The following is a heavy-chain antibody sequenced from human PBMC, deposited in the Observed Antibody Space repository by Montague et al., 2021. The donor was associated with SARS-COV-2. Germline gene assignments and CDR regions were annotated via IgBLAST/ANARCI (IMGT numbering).Heavy chain of an antibody. CDR1: VGCNSSDY. D-gene: IGHD5-24*01. Sequence: SETLSLTCIGPVGCNSSDYWSWIRQSPGKGLESIGYIYYRWATNYNPSLKSRVTFSIDASKNQFSLKLISVTAADTAVYFCAREDRWNWFDPWGQGVLVTVSS. V-gene: IGHV4-59*01. J-gene: IGHJ5*02. CDR2: IYYRWAT. CDR3: AREDRWNWFDP.